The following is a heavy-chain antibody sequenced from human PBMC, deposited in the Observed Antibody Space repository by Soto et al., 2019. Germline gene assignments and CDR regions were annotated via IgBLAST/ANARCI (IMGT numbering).Heavy chain of an antibody. CDR1: GFTFSSFW. J-gene: IGHJ4*02. V-gene: IGHV3-74*01. CDR2: INTDGSRT. Sequence: EVQLVESGGGLVQPGGSLRLSCAVSGFTFSSFWMHWVRQAPGEGLVWVSSINTDGSRTSYADSVKGRFTISRDNAKNTLYLQMISLRVEDTAMYYCAKRGVDTFGLSYWGQGTLVTVSS. D-gene: IGHD3-10*01. CDR3: AKRGVDTFGLSY.